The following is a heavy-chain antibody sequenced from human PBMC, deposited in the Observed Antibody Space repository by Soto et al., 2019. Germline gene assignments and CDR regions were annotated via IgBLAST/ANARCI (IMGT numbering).Heavy chain of an antibody. V-gene: IGHV5-51*01. D-gene: IGHD6-25*01. CDR1: GYSFTTYW. CDR2: IYAGDSET. J-gene: IGHJ4*02. CDR3: VRGSGFFDY. Sequence: PGESLKISRESPGYSFTTYWIGWVRQMPGKGLEWMGIIYAGDSETRYSPSFQGQVTISADKSIRTAYLQWSSLKASDTTMYYGVRGSGFFDYWGQGTLVTSPQ.